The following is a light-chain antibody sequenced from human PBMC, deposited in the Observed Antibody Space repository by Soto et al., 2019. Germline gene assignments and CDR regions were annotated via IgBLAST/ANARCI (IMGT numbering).Light chain of an antibody. Sequence: EIVMTQSPATLSVSPGERATLSCRASQSGISNLAWYQHKPGLAPRLLIYGASSRATGIPDRFRGSGSGTDFTLTISRLEPEDFAVYYCQQYGSSPPTFGQGTKVDI. V-gene: IGKV3-20*01. CDR2: GAS. CDR3: QQYGSSPPT. J-gene: IGKJ1*01. CDR1: QSGISN.